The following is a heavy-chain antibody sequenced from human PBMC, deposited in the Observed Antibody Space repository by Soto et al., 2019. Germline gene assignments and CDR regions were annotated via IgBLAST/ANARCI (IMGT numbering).Heavy chain of an antibody. CDR2: ISSSGSST. CDR1: GIAFNSHT. V-gene: IGHV3-48*02. Sequence: GGSLRLSCAASGIAFNSHTMYWVRQPPGKGLEWVSYISSSGSSTYYADSVKGRFTISRDNARNSLSLQMNGLRDEDTAVYYCARGRTDYAYFKSWGQGTLVTVSS. CDR3: ARGRTDYAYFKS. J-gene: IGHJ4*02. D-gene: IGHD3-16*01.